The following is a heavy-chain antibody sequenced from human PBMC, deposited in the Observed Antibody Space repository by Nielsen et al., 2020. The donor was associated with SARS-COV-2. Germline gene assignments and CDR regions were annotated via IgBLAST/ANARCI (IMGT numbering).Heavy chain of an antibody. CDR3: ARTDLGESYGMDV. J-gene: IGHJ6*02. CDR1: GFTFSDYY. V-gene: IGHV3-11*01. CDR2: ISSSGSTI. Sequence: GESLKISCAASGFTFSDYYMSWIRQAPGKGLEWVSYISSSGSTIYYADSVKGRFTISRDNAKNSLYLQMNSLRAEDTAVYYCARTDLGESYGMDVWGQGTTVTVSS.